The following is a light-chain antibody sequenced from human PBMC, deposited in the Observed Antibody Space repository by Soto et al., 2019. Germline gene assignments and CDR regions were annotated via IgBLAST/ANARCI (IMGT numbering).Light chain of an antibody. CDR3: QHRRT. J-gene: IGKJ1*01. CDR2: DAS. CDR1: QNINNW. Sequence: DIQMTQSPSTLSASLGDRVTITCRASQNINNWIAWYQQKPGKAPKFLIYDASTLESGVPSRFSGSGFGTEFSLTISSLQPDDFGSYYCQHRRTFGQGTKVDIK. V-gene: IGKV1-5*01.